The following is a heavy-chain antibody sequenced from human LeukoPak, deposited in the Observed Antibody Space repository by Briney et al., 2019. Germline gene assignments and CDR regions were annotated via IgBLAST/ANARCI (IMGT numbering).Heavy chain of an antibody. J-gene: IGHJ5*02. CDR1: GGSISSGGYY. CDR3: ARAGGSYEGWFDP. V-gene: IGHV4-30-2*01. CDR2: IYHSGST. D-gene: IGHD1-26*01. Sequence: PSQTLSLTCTVSGGSISSGGYYWSWIRQPPGKGLEWIGYIYHSGSTYYNPSLKSRVTISVDRSKNQFSLKLSSVTAADTAVYYCARAGGSYEGWFDPWGQGTLVTVSS.